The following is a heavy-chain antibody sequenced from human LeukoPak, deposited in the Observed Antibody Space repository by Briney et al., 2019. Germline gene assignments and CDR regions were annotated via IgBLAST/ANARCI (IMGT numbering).Heavy chain of an antibody. CDR1: GGSISSYY. J-gene: IGHJ4*02. CDR3: ARGYIAVAVAADY. Sequence: SETLSLTCTVSGGSISSYYWSWIRQPPGKGLEWIGYIYYSGSTNYNPSLKTRVTISVDTSKNQFPLKLSSVTAADTAVYYCARGYIAVAVAADYWGQGTLVTVSS. D-gene: IGHD6-19*01. V-gene: IGHV4-59*01. CDR2: IYYSGST.